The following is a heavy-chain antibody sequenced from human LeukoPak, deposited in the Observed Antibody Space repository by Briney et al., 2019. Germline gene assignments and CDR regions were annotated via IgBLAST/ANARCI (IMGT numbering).Heavy chain of an antibody. D-gene: IGHD5-18*01. CDR2: INHSGST. CDR1: GGSISSYY. J-gene: IGHJ4*02. V-gene: IGHV4-34*01. CDR3: ARVRGYSYGGDY. Sequence: SETLSLTCTVSGGSISSYYWSWIRQPAGKGLEWIGEINHSGSTNYNPSLKSRVTISVDTSKNQFSLKLSSVTAADTAVYYCARVRGYSYGGDYWGQGTLVTVSS.